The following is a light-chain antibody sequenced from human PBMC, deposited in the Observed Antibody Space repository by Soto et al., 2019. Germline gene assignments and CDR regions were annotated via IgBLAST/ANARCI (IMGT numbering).Light chain of an antibody. J-gene: IGLJ1*01. CDR2: EVN. CDR3: CSYAGSSTPFV. V-gene: IGLV2-23*02. CDR1: SGDIGSYSL. Sequence: QSVLTQPASVSGSPGQSITISCTGTSGDIGSYSLVSWYQHHPGKAPQLMIYEVNKRPSGVSDRFSGSKSGNTASLTISGLQSEDETDYYCCSYAGSSTPFVFGTGTKVTVL.